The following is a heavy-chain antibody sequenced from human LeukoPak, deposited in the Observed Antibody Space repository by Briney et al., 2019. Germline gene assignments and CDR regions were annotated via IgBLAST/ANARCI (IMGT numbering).Heavy chain of an antibody. CDR3: ARRRAGRDWFDP. V-gene: IGHV4-39*01. Sequence: PSKALSLTCAVSGGSISSSNYYWGWIRQPPGQGLEWIGSIYYSGNTYYNPSLKSRVTISVDTSKNQFSLKLSSVTATDTAVYYCARRRAGRDWFDPWGQGTLVTVSS. CDR1: GGSISSSNYY. CDR2: IYYSGNT. D-gene: IGHD6-19*01. J-gene: IGHJ5*02.